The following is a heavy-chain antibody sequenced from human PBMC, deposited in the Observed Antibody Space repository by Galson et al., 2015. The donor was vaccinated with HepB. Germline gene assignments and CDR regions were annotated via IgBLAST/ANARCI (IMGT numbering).Heavy chain of an antibody. CDR3: AKGQGGGWHFFDY. J-gene: IGHJ4*02. V-gene: IGHV3-23*01. D-gene: IGHD6-19*01. Sequence: SLRLSCAASGFTFSSYAMSWVRQAPGKGLEWVSAISGSGGSTYYADSVKGRFTISRDNSKNTLYLQMNSLRAEDTAVYYCAKGQGGGWHFFDYWGQGTLVTVSS. CDR2: ISGSGGST. CDR1: GFTFSSYA.